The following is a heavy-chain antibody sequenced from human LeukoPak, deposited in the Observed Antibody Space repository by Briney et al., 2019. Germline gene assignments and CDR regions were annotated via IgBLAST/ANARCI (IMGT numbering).Heavy chain of an antibody. D-gene: IGHD6-6*01. CDR2: ISSSSSYI. CDR3: ARGRSSSHAFDI. V-gene: IGHV3-21*01. CDR1: GFPFSSFR. Sequence: SGGPVSPPCAPSGFPFSSFRMTWAPQPPGRGREGVSSISSSSSYIYYADSVKGRFTISRDNAKNSLYLQMNSLRAEDTAVYYCARGRSSSHAFDIWGQGTMVTVSS. J-gene: IGHJ3*02.